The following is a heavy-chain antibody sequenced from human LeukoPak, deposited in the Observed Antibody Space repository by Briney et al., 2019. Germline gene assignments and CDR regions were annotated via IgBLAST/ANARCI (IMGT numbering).Heavy chain of an antibody. D-gene: IGHD6-6*01. Sequence: SSETLSLTCTVSGGSISSYYWSWIRQPPGKGLEWIGYIYYSGSTNYKPSLKSRVTISVDTSKNQFSLKLSSVTAADTAVYYCARRDTSSSFDSWGQGTLVTVSS. V-gene: IGHV4-59*01. CDR2: IYYSGST. CDR1: GGSISSYY. CDR3: ARRDTSSSFDS. J-gene: IGHJ4*02.